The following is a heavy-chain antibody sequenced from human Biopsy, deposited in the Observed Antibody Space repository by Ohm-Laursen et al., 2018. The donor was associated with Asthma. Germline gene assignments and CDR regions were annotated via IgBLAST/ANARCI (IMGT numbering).Heavy chain of an antibody. D-gene: IGHD4-17*01. CDR2: HDHEEGGT. V-gene: IGHV1-24*01. CDR1: GYSLTDLS. Sequence: ASVKVSCNISGYSLTDLSMHWVRQAPGQGLEWMGGHDHEEGGTVNARRFQGRVTMTEDTSTGTAYMELSSLSSDDTAVYYCASDFPKDYVRYNFQFWGQGTLVTVSS. J-gene: IGHJ4*02. CDR3: ASDFPKDYVRYNFQF.